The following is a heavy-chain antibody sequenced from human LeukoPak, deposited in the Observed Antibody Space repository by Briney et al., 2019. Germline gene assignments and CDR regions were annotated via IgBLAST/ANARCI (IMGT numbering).Heavy chain of an antibody. CDR2: IYYSGST. J-gene: IGHJ5*02. CDR1: GGSISSYY. Sequence: SETLSLTCTVSGGSISSYYWSWIRQPPGKGPEWIGYIYYSGSTNYNPSLKSRVTISVDTSKNQSSLKLSSVTAADTAVYYCARGSIVVVPAAMSFPFDPWGQGTLVTVSS. CDR3: ARGSIVVVPAAMSFPFDP. V-gene: IGHV4-59*08. D-gene: IGHD2-2*01.